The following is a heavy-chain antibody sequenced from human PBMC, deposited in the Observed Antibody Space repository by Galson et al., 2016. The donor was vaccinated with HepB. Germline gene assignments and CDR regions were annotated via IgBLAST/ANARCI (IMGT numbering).Heavy chain of an antibody. CDR1: GFTFRSYG. Sequence: SLRLSCAASGFTFRSYGMHWVRQAPGKGLEWVAVIWYDGSNKYYADSVKGRFTISRDNSKNTLYLQMNSLRAEDTAVYYCARDRFPRVTRGRNWFDPWGQGTLVTVSS. CDR2: IWYDGSNK. J-gene: IGHJ5*02. CDR3: ARDRFPRVTRGRNWFDP. V-gene: IGHV3-33*01. D-gene: IGHD2-21*02.